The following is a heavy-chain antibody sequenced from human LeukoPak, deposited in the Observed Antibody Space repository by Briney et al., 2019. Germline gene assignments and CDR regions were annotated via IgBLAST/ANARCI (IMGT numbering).Heavy chain of an antibody. D-gene: IGHD3-3*01. J-gene: IGHJ3*02. CDR1: GFTFSSYS. Sequence: GGSLRLSCAASGFTFSSYSMNWVRQAPGKGLEWVSSISSSSSYIYYADSVKGRFTISRDNAKNSLYLQMNSLRAEDTAVYYCARGGAYYDFWSGYYDAFDIWGQGTMVTVSS. CDR3: ARGGAYYDFWSGYYDAFDI. CDR2: ISSSSSYI. V-gene: IGHV3-21*01.